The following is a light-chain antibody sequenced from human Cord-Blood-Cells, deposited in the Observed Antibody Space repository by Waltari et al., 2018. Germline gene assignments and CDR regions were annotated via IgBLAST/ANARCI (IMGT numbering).Light chain of an antibody. Sequence: QSALTQPASVSGSPGQSITISCTGTSSDVGGYNYVSWYQQHPGKVPKLMIYEVSNRPSGFSNRFSGSKSGNTASLTISGLQAEDEADYYCSSYTSSSTLVFGTGTKVTVL. V-gene: IGLV2-14*01. CDR1: SSDVGGYNY. CDR3: SSYTSSSTLV. J-gene: IGLJ1*01. CDR2: EVS.